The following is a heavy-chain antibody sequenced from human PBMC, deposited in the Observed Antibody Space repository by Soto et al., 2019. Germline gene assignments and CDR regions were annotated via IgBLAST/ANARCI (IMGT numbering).Heavy chain of an antibody. V-gene: IGHV4-31*03. CDR2: IYYSGTT. Sequence: SETLSLTCTVSGGSISSGGYYWSWIRQHPGKGLEWIGYIYYSGTTYYNPSLKSRVTITVDTSKNQFSLKLSSVSAADTALYYCARCSLVVVPAPGFDPWGRGTLVTVSS. CDR3: ARCSLVVVPAPGFDP. D-gene: IGHD2-2*01. CDR1: GGSISSGGYY. J-gene: IGHJ5*02.